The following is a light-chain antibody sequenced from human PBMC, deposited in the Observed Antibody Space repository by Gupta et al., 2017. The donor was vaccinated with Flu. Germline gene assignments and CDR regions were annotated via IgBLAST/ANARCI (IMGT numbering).Light chain of an antibody. J-gene: IGKJ1*01. CDR1: QNIRND. CDR3: LQHNTYPWT. Sequence: DIQMTQSPSSLSASVGDRVTITCRASQNIRNDLNWYQQKPGKAPKLLIYAASNLQGGVPSRFSGSGSGTDFTLTISTLQPEDFATYYCLQHNTYPWTFGQGTKVEIK. CDR2: AAS. V-gene: IGKV1-17*01.